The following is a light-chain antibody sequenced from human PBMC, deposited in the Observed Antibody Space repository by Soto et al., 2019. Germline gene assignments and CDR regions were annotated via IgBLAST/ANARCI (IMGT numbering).Light chain of an antibody. CDR2: SNN. J-gene: IGLJ3*02. V-gene: IGLV1-44*01. Sequence: QSVLTQPPSASGTPGQRVTISCSGSSSNIGSNTVSWYQQLPGTAPKLLIYSNNQRPSWVPDRFSGSKSGTSASLAISGLQSEDEADYSCAAWDDSLNGQGVFGGGTKLTVL. CDR3: AAWDDSLNGQGV. CDR1: SSNIGSNT.